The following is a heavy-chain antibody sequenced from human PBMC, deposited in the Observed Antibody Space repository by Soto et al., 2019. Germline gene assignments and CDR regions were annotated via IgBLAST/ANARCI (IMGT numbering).Heavy chain of an antibody. V-gene: IGHV1-46*01. CDR1: GYTFTSYY. Sequence: GASVKVSCKASGYTFTSYYMHWVRQAPGQGLEWMGIINPSGGSTSYAQKFQGRVTMTRDTSTSTVYMELSSLRSEDTAVYYCARADDLTTGYSSGCLQYWGQGTLVTVYS. CDR2: INPSGGST. J-gene: IGHJ4*02. CDR3: ARADDLTTGYSSGCLQY. D-gene: IGHD6-19*01.